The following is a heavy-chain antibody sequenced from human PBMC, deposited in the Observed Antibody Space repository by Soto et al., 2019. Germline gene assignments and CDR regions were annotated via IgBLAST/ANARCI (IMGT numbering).Heavy chain of an antibody. CDR3: ATDCSSTSCYVAY. V-gene: IGHV1-8*02. CDR1: GFTFTSSA. J-gene: IGHJ4*02. Sequence: GASGKVSCKASGFTFTSSAVQWVRQATGQGLEWMGWMIANSGNTNYAQKFQGRVTMTRNTSTSTAYMELSSLRSEDTAVYYCATDCSSTSCYVAYWGQGTLVTVS. CDR2: MIANSGNT. D-gene: IGHD2-2*01.